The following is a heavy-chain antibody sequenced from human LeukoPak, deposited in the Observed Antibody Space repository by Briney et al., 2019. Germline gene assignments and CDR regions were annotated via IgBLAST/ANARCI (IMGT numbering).Heavy chain of an antibody. CDR1: GFTFSSYA. J-gene: IGHJ6*02. Sequence: GGSLRLSCAASGFTFSSYAMSWARQAPGKGLEWVSAISGSGGSTYYADSVKGRFTISRDNSKNTLYLQMNSLRAEDTAVYYCAKITMVRGVITEIYYYYGMDVWGQGTTVTVSS. CDR2: ISGSGGST. CDR3: AKITMVRGVITEIYYYYGMDV. D-gene: IGHD3-10*01. V-gene: IGHV3-23*01.